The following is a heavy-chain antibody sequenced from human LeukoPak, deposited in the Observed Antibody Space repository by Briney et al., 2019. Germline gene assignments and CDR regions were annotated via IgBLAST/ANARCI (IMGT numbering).Heavy chain of an antibody. D-gene: IGHD3-10*01. Sequence: GGSLTLSCAASGFTFSSYEMSWVRQPPGKGLEWVSYISSSGSTIYYADSVKGRFTISRDNAKNSLYLQMNSLRAEDTAVYYCARDLMVRGGYYFDYWGQGTLVTVSS. CDR1: GFTFSSYE. V-gene: IGHV3-48*03. CDR2: ISSSGSTI. J-gene: IGHJ4*02. CDR3: ARDLMVRGGYYFDY.